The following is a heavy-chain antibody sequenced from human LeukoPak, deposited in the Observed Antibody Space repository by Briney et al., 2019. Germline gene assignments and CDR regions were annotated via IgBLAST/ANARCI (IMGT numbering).Heavy chain of an antibody. CDR3: ARDPWGFSSSFLTEYYYYGMDV. CDR2: IYRGGST. CDR1: GFTVSSNY. D-gene: IGHD6-13*01. V-gene: IGHV3-66*01. J-gene: IGHJ6*02. Sequence: GGSLRLSCAASGFTVSSNYMRWVRQAPGKGLEWVAVIYRGGSTYYADSVKGRFTISRDNSKNTLYLQMNSLRAEDTAVYYCARDPWGFSSSFLTEYYYYGMDVWGQGTTVTVSS.